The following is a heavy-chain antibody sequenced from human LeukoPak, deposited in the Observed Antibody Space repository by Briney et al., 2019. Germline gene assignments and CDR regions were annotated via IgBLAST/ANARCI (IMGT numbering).Heavy chain of an antibody. Sequence: GGSLRLSCAASGFTFSSYWMSWVRQAPGKGLEWVANIKQDGSEKSYVDSVKGRFTISRDNAKNSLYLQMNSLRAGDTAVYYCARVNYGDYDDYWGQGTLVTVSS. J-gene: IGHJ4*02. V-gene: IGHV3-7*03. CDR3: ARVNYGDYDDY. CDR1: GFTFSSYW. CDR2: IKQDGSEK. D-gene: IGHD4-17*01.